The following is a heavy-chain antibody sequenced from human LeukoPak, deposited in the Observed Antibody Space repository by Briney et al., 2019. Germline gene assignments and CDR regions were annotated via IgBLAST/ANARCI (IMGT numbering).Heavy chain of an antibody. CDR1: GFSFNRRG. V-gene: IGHV3-48*04. CDR2: ISPRGETI. D-gene: IGHD3-16*01. CDR3: ARIDGPTVFTYYMDL. J-gene: IGHJ6*03. Sequence: PGESLRLSCATSGFSFNRRGMNWVRHPPGKGLEWVSYISPRGETIYYAESVKGRFTVSRDDSKDSLYLQMHTLRAEDTAVYYCARIDGPTVFTYYMDLWGKGTTVTVAS.